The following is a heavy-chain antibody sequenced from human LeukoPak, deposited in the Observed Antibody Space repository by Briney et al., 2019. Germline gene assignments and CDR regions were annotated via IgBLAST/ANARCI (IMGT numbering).Heavy chain of an antibody. Sequence: ASVKVSCKASGYTFTSYGISWVRQAPGQGLEWMGWISAYNGNTNYAQKLQGRVTMTTDTSTNTAYMELRSLRSDDTAVYYCARVQLSYYYDSSGYPRRYWGQGTLVTVSS. CDR1: GYTFTSYG. D-gene: IGHD3-22*01. J-gene: IGHJ4*02. V-gene: IGHV1-18*01. CDR3: ARVQLSYYYDSSGYPRRY. CDR2: ISAYNGNT.